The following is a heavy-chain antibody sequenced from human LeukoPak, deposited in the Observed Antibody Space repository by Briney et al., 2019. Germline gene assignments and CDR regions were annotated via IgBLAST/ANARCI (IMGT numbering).Heavy chain of an antibody. J-gene: IGHJ3*02. Sequence: SVKVSCKASGGTFSSYAISWVRQAPGQGLEWMGRIITILGIANYAQKFQGRVTITADKSTSTAYMELSSLRSEDTAVYYCARDYYDSSGYYSLIAFDIWGQGTMVTVPS. CDR3: ARDYYDSSGYYSLIAFDI. V-gene: IGHV1-69*04. D-gene: IGHD3-22*01. CDR1: GGTFSSYA. CDR2: IITILGIA.